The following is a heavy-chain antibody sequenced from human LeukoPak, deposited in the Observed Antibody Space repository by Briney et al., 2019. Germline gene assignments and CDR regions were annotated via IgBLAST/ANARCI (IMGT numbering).Heavy chain of an antibody. Sequence: PGGSLRLSCAVSGFTFNSYSMNWVRQAPGKGLEWVAYISSGGSAIFYADSVKGRFTISRDNAKNSLYLQMNSLRAEDTAMYYCARADTVVRGAISYYYYGMDVWGQGTTVTVSS. J-gene: IGHJ6*02. CDR2: ISSGGSAI. D-gene: IGHD3-10*01. V-gene: IGHV3-48*04. CDR1: GFTFNSYS. CDR3: ARADTVVRGAISYYYYGMDV.